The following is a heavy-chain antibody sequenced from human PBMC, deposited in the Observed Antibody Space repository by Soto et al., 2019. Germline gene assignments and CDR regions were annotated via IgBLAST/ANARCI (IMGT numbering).Heavy chain of an antibody. Sequence: QVQLVESGGGLVKPGGSLRLSCAASGFTFSDYYMTWIRQAPGRGLEWVSYISSTSTYTNYADSVKGRFTISRDNAKNSLYLQMNSLRAEDTAVYYCARVDSGYAGHFDLWGRGTLVTVSS. D-gene: IGHD5-12*01. CDR3: ARVDSGYAGHFDL. CDR1: GFTFSDYY. V-gene: IGHV3-11*05. CDR2: ISSTSTYT. J-gene: IGHJ2*01.